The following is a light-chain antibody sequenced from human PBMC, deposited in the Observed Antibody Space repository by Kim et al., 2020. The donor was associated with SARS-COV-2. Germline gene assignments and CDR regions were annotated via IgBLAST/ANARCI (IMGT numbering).Light chain of an antibody. CDR1: SSNIGNNF. Sequence: QSVLTQPPSMSAAAGQKVTISCSGSSSNIGNNFVSWYQQLPGIAPHLLIYDNDKRPSGIPERFSGTKSGTSVTLDITGLQTGDEADYYCGAWDSSLNAVLFGGGTQLTV. CDR2: DND. V-gene: IGLV1-51*01. J-gene: IGLJ2*01. CDR3: GAWDSSLNAVL.